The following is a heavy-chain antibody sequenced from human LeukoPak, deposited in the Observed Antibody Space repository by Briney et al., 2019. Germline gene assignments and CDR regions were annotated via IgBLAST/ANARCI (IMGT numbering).Heavy chain of an antibody. V-gene: IGHV3-15*01. CDR1: GFTFSNAW. CDR2: IKSKTDGGTT. D-gene: IGHD3-10*01. CDR3: TSALGGFTMVRVRFYYYGMDV. J-gene: IGHJ6*04. Sequence: VKPGGSLRLSRAASGFTFSNAWMSWVRQAPGKGLEWVGRIKSKTDGGTTDYAAPVKGRFTISRDDSKNTLYLQMNSLKTEDTAVYYCTSALGGFTMVRVRFYYYGMDVWGKGTTVTVSS.